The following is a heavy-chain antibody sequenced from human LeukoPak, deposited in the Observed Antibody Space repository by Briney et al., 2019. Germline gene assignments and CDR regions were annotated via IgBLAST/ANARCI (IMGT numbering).Heavy chain of an antibody. Sequence: GGSLRLSCAASGFTFSSYAMSWVRQAPGKGLEWVSGISGSGGSTYYADSVKGRLTISRDDSKNTLYLQMNSLRAEDTAVYYCAKSHYYDSTGYYYYYYGMDVWGQGTTVTVSS. CDR1: GFTFSSYA. D-gene: IGHD3-22*01. CDR3: AKSHYYDSTGYYYYYYGMDV. V-gene: IGHV3-23*01. J-gene: IGHJ6*02. CDR2: ISGSGGST.